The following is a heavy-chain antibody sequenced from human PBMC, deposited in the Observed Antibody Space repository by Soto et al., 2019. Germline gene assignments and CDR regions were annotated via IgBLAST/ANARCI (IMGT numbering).Heavy chain of an antibody. CDR2: ISGSGGST. V-gene: IGHV3-23*01. J-gene: IGHJ4*02. CDR3: AKGSSSFSSSSGAAPGLFNY. Sequence: EVQLLESGGGLVQPGGSLRLSCAASGFTFSSYAMSWVRQAPGKGLEWVSGISGSGGSTYSADSVKGRFTISRDNSKNTLYVKMNSLRAEDTAVYYCAKGSSSFSSSSGAAPGLFNYWGQGTLVTVSS. CDR1: GFTFSSYA. D-gene: IGHD6-6*01.